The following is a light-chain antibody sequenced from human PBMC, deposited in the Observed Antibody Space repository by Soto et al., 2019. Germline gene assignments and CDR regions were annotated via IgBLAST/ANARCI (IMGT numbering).Light chain of an antibody. Sequence: QPVLTQSPSASASLGASVKLTCTLSSGHSFYAIAWHQQQPDTGPRYLIKVNSDGSHSRGDEIPDSFSGSSSGAERYLTISSLQSEDEADYYCQTWGTGIRVFGGGTKVTVL. CDR1: SGHSFYA. V-gene: IGLV4-69*01. CDR3: QTWGTGIRV. CDR2: VNSDGSH. J-gene: IGLJ3*02.